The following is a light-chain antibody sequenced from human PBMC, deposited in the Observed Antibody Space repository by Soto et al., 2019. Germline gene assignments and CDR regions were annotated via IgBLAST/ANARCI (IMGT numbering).Light chain of an antibody. Sequence: QSALTQPASVSGSPGQSITISCTGTSSDIGSYNRVSWYQQPPGTAPKLIIYEVNNRPSGVPDRFSGSKSGNTASLTISGLTTEEEADYYCQSYDSSPFGGRNQLTVL. V-gene: IGLV2-18*02. CDR3: QSYDSSP. J-gene: IGLJ2*01. CDR1: SSDIGSYNR. CDR2: EVN.